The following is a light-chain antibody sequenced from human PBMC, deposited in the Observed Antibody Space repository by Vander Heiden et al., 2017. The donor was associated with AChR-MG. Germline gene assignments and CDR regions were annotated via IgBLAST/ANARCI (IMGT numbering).Light chain of an antibody. Sequence: QSVLTQPPSASGTPGHRATISCSGRIANTRSNPVSRYQQLPGTAPNLLIHLNNQRPSGVPDRLSGSKSGTSASLAISGLQSDDEADYYCAAWDDSLNGRVVFGGGTKLTVL. CDR1: IANTRSNP. CDR3: AAWDDSLNGRVV. J-gene: IGLJ2*01. V-gene: IGLV1-44*01. CDR2: LNN.